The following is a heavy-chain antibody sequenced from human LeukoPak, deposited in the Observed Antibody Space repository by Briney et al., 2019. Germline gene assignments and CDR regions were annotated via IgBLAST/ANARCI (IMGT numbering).Heavy chain of an antibody. CDR3: ARDIPPYDYVWGSYRPIGDDY. CDR1: GFTFSTYW. D-gene: IGHD3-16*02. V-gene: IGHV3-74*01. J-gene: IGHJ4*02. CDR2: ITPDGTST. Sequence: PGGSLRLSCEASGFTFSTYWMHWVRQAPGKGLVWVSRITPDGTSTTYADSVKGRFTISRDNSKNTLYLQMNSLRAEDTAVYYCARDIPPYDYVWGSYRPIGDDYWGQGTLVTVSS.